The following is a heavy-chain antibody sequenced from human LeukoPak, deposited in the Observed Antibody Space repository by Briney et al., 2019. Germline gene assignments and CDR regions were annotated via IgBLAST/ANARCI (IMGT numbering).Heavy chain of an antibody. J-gene: IGHJ4*02. Sequence: GASVKVSCTASGYTFTGYYMHWVRQAPGQGLEWMGWMNPNSGNTGYAQKFQGRVTITRNTSISTAYMELSSLRSEDTAVYYCASSIAAEDYFDYWGQGTLVTVSS. CDR1: GYTFTGYY. V-gene: IGHV1-8*03. CDR2: MNPNSGNT. CDR3: ASSIAAEDYFDY. D-gene: IGHD6-6*01.